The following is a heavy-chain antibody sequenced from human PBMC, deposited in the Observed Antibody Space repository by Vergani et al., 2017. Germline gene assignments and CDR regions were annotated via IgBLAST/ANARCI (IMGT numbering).Heavy chain of an antibody. V-gene: IGHV4-39*01. J-gene: IGHJ5*02. CDR1: GGSVYNSRYY. CDR3: ARHSTVEWLVKLGWIDP. CDR2: IYYSGST. Sequence: QLQLQESGPGLVKPSETLSLTCTVSGGSVYNSRYYWGWIRQPPGKGLEWIASIYYSGSTYYNPSLKSRFTISGDTSKNQFSLKLSSLTAADTAVYFCARHSTVEWLVKLGWIDPWGQGILVTVSS. D-gene: IGHD6-19*01.